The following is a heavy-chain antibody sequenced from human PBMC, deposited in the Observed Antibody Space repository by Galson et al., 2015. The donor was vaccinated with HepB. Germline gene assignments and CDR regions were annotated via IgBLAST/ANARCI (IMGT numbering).Heavy chain of an antibody. CDR3: ARGDSSSWSPYWYFDL. CDR1: GFTFSSYE. V-gene: IGHV3-48*03. Sequence: SLRLSCAASGFTFSSYEMNWVRQAPGKGLEWVSYISSSGSTIYYADSVKGRFTISRDNAKNSLYLQMNSLRAEDTAVYYCARGDSSSWSPYWYFDLWGRGTLVTVSS. J-gene: IGHJ2*01. CDR2: ISSSGSTI. D-gene: IGHD6-13*01.